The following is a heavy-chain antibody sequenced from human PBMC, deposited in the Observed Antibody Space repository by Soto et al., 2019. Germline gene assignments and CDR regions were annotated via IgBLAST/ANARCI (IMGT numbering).Heavy chain of an antibody. CDR3: ASFSGSYYGGYFDY. J-gene: IGHJ4*02. V-gene: IGHV4-4*07. CDR2: IYTSGST. D-gene: IGHD1-26*01. CDR1: GGSISSYY. Sequence: WETLSLTCTVSGGSISSYYWSWIRQPAGKGLEWIGRIYTSGSTNYNPSLKSRVTMSVDTSKNQFSLKLSSVTAADTAVYYCASFSGSYYGGYFDYWGQGTLVTVSS.